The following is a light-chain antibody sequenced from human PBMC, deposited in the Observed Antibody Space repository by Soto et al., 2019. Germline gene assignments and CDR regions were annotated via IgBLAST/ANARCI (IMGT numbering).Light chain of an antibody. CDR2: AAS. J-gene: IGKJ3*01. V-gene: IGKV1-39*01. CDR3: QQSFSSPFT. CDR1: HSISSL. Sequence: DIQLTQSTSSLSASVGDRVTLTCRASHSISSLLNWYQQKPGKAPKVLIYAASKLETGVSSSFSGSGSGTDFTLTISGLQPEDSATYYCQQSFSSPFTFGPGTKVDIK.